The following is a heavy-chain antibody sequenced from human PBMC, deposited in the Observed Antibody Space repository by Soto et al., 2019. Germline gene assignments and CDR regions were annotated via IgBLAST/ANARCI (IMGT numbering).Heavy chain of an antibody. CDR2: ISGSGGST. V-gene: IGHV3-23*01. Sequence: GGSLRLSCAASGFTFSSYAMSWVRQAPGKGLEWVSAISGSGGSTYYADSVKGRFTISRDNSKNTLYLQMNSLRAEDTAVYYCAKDPRNHYYGSGSSAVGTLGFDPWGQGTLVTVSS. J-gene: IGHJ5*02. CDR1: GFTFSSYA. CDR3: AKDPRNHYYGSGSSAVGTLGFDP. D-gene: IGHD3-10*01.